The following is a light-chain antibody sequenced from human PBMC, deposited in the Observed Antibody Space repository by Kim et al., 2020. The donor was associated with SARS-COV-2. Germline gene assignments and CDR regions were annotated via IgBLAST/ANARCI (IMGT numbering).Light chain of an antibody. CDR1: SLRKYY. Sequence: SSELTQDPAVSVALGQTVRLTCQGDSLRKYYATWYQQRTGQAPTLVLYGKYDRPSGIPDRFSGSASGNTASLTITGAQAEDEGDYYCSSRDSSGDHVVFG. V-gene: IGLV3-19*01. CDR3: SSRDSSGDHVV. CDR2: GKY. J-gene: IGLJ3*02.